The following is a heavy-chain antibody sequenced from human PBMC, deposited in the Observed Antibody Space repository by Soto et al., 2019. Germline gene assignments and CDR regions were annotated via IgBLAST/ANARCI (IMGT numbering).Heavy chain of an antibody. CDR1: GVNFNNAW. CDR2: ISANGDNV. D-gene: IGHD4-17*01. CDR3: AKDMKWGGMTTIHYFDS. Sequence: PGGSLRLSCAASGVNFNNAWMNWVRQAPGKGLEWVSGISANGDNVDYADSVKGRFTVSRDNAKNSLFLQMNSLRPEDTALYYCAKDMKWGGMTTIHYFDSWGQGTQVTVSS. V-gene: IGHV3-9*01. J-gene: IGHJ4*02.